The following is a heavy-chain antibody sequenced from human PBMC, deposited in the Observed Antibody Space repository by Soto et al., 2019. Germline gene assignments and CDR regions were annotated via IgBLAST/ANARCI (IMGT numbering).Heavy chain of an antibody. J-gene: IGHJ4*02. D-gene: IGHD2-2*01. CDR2: IWYDGSNK. Sequence: GGSLRLSCAASGFTFSDYGMHWVRQAPGKGLEWVAVIWYDGSNKYYADSVKGRFTISRDNSKNTLYLQMNSLRAEDTAVYYCARDKQYQFDYWGQAALVTVSS. CDR1: GFTFSDYG. V-gene: IGHV3-33*01. CDR3: ARDKQYQFDY.